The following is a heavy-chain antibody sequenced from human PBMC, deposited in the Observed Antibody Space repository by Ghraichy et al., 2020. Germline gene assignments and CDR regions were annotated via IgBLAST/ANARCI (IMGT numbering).Heavy chain of an antibody. V-gene: IGHV5-51*01. CDR1: GYSFTSYW. D-gene: IGHD1-7*01. CDR2: IYPGDSDP. Sequence: GGSLRLSCKGSGYSFTSYWIGWVRQMPGKGLEWMGIIYPGDSDPRYSPSFQGQVTISADKSISTAYLQWSSLKASDTAMYYCARQNYVAGTIYGMDVWGQGTTVTVSS. CDR3: ARQNYVAGTIYGMDV. J-gene: IGHJ6*02.